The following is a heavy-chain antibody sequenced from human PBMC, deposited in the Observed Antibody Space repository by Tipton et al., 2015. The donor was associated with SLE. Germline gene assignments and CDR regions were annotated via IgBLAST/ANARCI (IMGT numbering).Heavy chain of an antibody. V-gene: IGHV4-4*02. J-gene: IGHJ3*02. CDR2: INHSGST. D-gene: IGHD7-27*01. CDR3: ARKLGRGAFDI. CDR1: GGSISSSNW. Sequence: TLSLTCAVSGGSISSSNWWSWVRQPPGKGLEWIGEINHSGSTNYNPSLKSRVTISVDTSKNQFSLKLTSVTAADTAVYYCARKLGRGAFDIWGQGTMVTVSS.